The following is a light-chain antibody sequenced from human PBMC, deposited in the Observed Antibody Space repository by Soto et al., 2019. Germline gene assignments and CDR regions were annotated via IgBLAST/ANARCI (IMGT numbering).Light chain of an antibody. J-gene: IGKJ1*01. Sequence: DIQMTQSPSSLSASVGDRVAIACRASQGISNYLAWYQQKPGKVPKVLIYDASSGAGGVPSRFTGSGSGTEFTLCSNSWMPDDFATYDCLQYRVYWAFGEGTKV. CDR3: LQYRVYWA. CDR2: DAS. CDR1: QGISNY. V-gene: IGKV1-16*01.